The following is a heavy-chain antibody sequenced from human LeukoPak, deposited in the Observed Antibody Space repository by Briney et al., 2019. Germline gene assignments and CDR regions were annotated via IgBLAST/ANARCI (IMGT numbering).Heavy chain of an antibody. CDR2: ISAYNGNT. V-gene: IGHV1-18*04. CDR1: GYTFTGYY. Sequence: ASVKVSCKASGYTFTGYYMHWVRQAPGQGLEWMGWISAYNGNTNYAQKLQGRVTMTTDTSTSTAYMELRSLRSDDTAVYYCARDGSGSYYKEDWFDPWGQGTLVTVSS. J-gene: IGHJ5*02. CDR3: ARDGSGSYYKEDWFDP. D-gene: IGHD3-10*01.